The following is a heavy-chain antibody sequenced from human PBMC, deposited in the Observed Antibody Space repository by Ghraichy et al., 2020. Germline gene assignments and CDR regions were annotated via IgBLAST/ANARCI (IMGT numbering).Heavy chain of an antibody. CDR3: ARDHQTVTLLYYYYGMDV. V-gene: IGHV3-48*02. CDR2: ISSSSSTI. J-gene: IGHJ6*02. CDR1: GFTFSSYS. D-gene: IGHD4-17*01. Sequence: GGSLRLSCAASGFTFSSYSMNWVRQAPGKGLEWVLYISSSSSTIYYADSVKGRFTISRDNAKNSLYLQMNSLRDEDTAVYYCARDHQTVTLLYYYYGMDVWGQGTTVTVSS.